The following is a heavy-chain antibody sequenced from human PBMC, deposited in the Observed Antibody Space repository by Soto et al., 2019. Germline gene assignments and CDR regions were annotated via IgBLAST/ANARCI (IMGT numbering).Heavy chain of an antibody. CDR1: GGSFSGYY. D-gene: IGHD2-2*01. CDR3: ARGRTSKYVVRRNWFDP. V-gene: IGHV4-34*01. CDR2: INHSGST. Sequence: QVQLQQWGAGLLKPSETLSLTCAVYGGSFSGYYWSWIRQPPGKGLEWIGEINHSGSTNYNPSLKSRVTISVDTSKNQFSLKLSSVTAADTAVYYCARGRTSKYVVRRNWFDPWGQGTLVTVSS. J-gene: IGHJ5*02.